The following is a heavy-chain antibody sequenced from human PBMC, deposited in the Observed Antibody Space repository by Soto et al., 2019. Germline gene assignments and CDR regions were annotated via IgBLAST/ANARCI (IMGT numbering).Heavy chain of an antibody. J-gene: IGHJ6*02. CDR2: IWYDGSNK. Sequence: PGGSLRLSCAASGFTFSSYGMHWVRQAPGKGLEWVAVIWYDGSNKYYADSVKGRFTISRDNSKNTLYLQMNSLRAEDTAVYYCARDQSSGWTYYYYGMDVWGQGTTVTVS. CDR1: GFTFSSYG. D-gene: IGHD6-19*01. V-gene: IGHV3-33*01. CDR3: ARDQSSGWTYYYYGMDV.